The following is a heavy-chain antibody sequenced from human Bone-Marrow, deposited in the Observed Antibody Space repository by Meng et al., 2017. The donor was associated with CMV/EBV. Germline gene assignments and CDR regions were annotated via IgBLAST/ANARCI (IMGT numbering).Heavy chain of an antibody. J-gene: IGHJ2*01. V-gene: IGHV3-7*01. Sequence: GESLKISCAASGFAFGSYWMSWVRQAPGKGLEWVANIKQDGGDKYYVDSVKGRFTISRDNAKNSLYLRMNSLRTDDMGLYYCAKSRAGYSNYDYFDLWGRGTLVTVSS. D-gene: IGHD3-3*01. CDR1: GFAFGSYW. CDR2: IKQDGGDK. CDR3: AKSRAGYSNYDYFDL.